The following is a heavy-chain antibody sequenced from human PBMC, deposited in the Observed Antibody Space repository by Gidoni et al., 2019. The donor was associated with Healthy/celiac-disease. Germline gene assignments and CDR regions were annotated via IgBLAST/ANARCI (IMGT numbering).Heavy chain of an antibody. CDR2: NCAYNVNT. CDR3: ARDSWGGSGSPDYYYYGMDV. J-gene: IGHJ6*02. CDR1: GYTFTSYG. V-gene: IGHV1-18*01. Sequence: QVQLVQSGAEVKKPGASGKVSCQASGYTFTSYGISWVLKAPGQGLEWMGWNCAYNVNTNYAQTLQGRFTMTTDTSTRTAYMELRSLRSDDTAVYYCARDSWGGSGSPDYYYYGMDVWGQGTTVTVSS. D-gene: IGHD3-10*01.